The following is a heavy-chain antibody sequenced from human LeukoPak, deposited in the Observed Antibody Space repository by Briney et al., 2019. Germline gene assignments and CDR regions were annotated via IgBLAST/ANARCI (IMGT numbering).Heavy chain of an antibody. CDR1: GFTFTNNF. Sequence: GGSLRLSCAASGFTFTNNFMSWVRQAPGKGLEWISSITTRSAYTFYADSVRGRFTISRDDAKNSLYLQMNSLRSDDTAVYYCARDPYSGAYGDSYYYYMDVWGKGTTVTISS. CDR2: ITTRSAYT. D-gene: IGHD1-26*01. J-gene: IGHJ6*03. CDR3: ARDPYSGAYGDSYYYYMDV. V-gene: IGHV3-21*01.